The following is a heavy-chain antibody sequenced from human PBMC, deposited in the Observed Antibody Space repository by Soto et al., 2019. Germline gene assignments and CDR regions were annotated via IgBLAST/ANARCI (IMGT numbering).Heavy chain of an antibody. V-gene: IGHV3-11*01. CDR3: ARLPFPWGWFDP. CDR2: ISGSGRTI. Sequence: GGSLRLSCAASGFNFRNYWMTWVRQAPGKGLEWLSYISGSGRTIYSADSVKGRFTISRDNATNSLYLQMNNVRTEDTAVYYCARLPFPWGWFDPWGQGTLVTVSS. J-gene: IGHJ5*02. CDR1: GFNFRNYW. D-gene: IGHD3-16*01.